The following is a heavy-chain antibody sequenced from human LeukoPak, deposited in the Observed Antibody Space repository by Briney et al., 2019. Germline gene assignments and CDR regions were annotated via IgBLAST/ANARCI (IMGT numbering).Heavy chain of an antibody. J-gene: IGHJ4*02. Sequence: GGSLRLSCAPSGFTFSDFWMHWVRQAPGKGPEWLSRTSKDGSHTVYADSAKGRFTASRDNTKNTVYLEVANLRPEDTAVYYCTRGGYSGSYYRFSWGQGTPVTVAS. CDR1: GFTFSDFW. D-gene: IGHD6-25*01. V-gene: IGHV3-74*01. CDR2: TSKDGSHT. CDR3: TRGGYSGSYYRFS.